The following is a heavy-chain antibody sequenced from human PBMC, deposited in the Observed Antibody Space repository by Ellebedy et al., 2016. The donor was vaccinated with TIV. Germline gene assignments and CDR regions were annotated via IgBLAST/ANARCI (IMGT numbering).Heavy chain of an antibody. CDR1: GYTFTSYG. Sequence: AASVKVSCKASGYTFTSYGISWVRQAPGQGLEWMGWISAYNGNTNYAQKLQGRVTMTTDTSTSTAYMELRSLRSDDTAVYYCARDSGVGRFDDSSGYFSLWGQGTLVTVSS. V-gene: IGHV1-18*04. CDR2: ISAYNGNT. D-gene: IGHD3-22*01. J-gene: IGHJ4*02. CDR3: ARDSGVGRFDDSSGYFSL.